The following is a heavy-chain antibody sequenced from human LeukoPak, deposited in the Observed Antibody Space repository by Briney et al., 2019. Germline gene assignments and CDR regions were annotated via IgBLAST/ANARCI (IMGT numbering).Heavy chain of an antibody. Sequence: TLSLTCTVSGGSISSGGYYWSWIRQHPGKGLEWIGYIYYSGSTYYNPSLKSRVTISVDTSKNQFSLKLSSVTAADTAVYYCATSLFVGYCSGGSCYSEGWFDPWGQGTLVTVSS. CDR1: GGSISSGGYY. D-gene: IGHD2-15*01. J-gene: IGHJ5*02. V-gene: IGHV4-31*03. CDR3: ATSLFVGYCSGGSCYSEGWFDP. CDR2: IYYSGST.